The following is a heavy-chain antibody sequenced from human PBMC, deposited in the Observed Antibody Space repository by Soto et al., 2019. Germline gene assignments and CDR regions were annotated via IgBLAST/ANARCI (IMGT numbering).Heavy chain of an antibody. V-gene: IGHV3-74*01. CDR1: GFTFSSYW. CDR2: INSDGSRT. J-gene: IGHJ5*02. Sequence: EVQLVESGGGLVQPGESLRLSCAASGFTFSSYWMHWVRQAPGKGLVWVSRINSDGSRTNYADSVKGRFTVSRDNAKNTPYLQMNSLRAEDTAVYYCARVLTGSWNWFDPCGQGTLVTVSS. D-gene: IGHD6-13*01. CDR3: ARVLTGSWNWFDP.